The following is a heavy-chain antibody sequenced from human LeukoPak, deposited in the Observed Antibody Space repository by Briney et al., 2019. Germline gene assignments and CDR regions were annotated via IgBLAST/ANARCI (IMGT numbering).Heavy chain of an antibody. D-gene: IGHD6-13*01. CDR3: ARRGTSSSWAHFDY. CDR1: GLTFSTYN. J-gene: IGHJ4*02. CDR2: IDSSNSPI. V-gene: IGHV3-48*01. Sequence: GGSPRLSCAASGLTFSTYNMNWVRQAPGKGLEWVSYIDSSNSPIYYADSVKGRFTISRDNGKNSLYLQMNSLEAEDTAVYYCARRGTSSSWAHFDYWGQGTLVTVSS.